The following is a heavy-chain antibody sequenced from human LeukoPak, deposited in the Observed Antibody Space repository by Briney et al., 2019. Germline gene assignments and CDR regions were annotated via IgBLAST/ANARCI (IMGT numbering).Heavy chain of an antibody. V-gene: IGHV4-34*01. J-gene: IGHJ6*02. CDR2: INHSGST. Sequence: SETLSLTCAVYGGSFSGYYWSWIRQPPGKGLEWIGEINHSGSTNYNPSLKSRVTISVDTSKNQFSLKLSSVTAADTAVYYCARQGIAAAGKYYYYYYGMDVWGQGTTVTVSS. CDR1: GGSFSGYY. CDR3: ARQGIAAAGKYYYYYYGMDV. D-gene: IGHD6-13*01.